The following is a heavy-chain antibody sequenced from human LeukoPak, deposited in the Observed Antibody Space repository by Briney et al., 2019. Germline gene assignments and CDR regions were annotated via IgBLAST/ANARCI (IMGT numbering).Heavy chain of an antibody. CDR3: AKDPGYSGSYYYDY. D-gene: IGHD1-26*01. Sequence: GGSLRLSCAASGFTFSSYSMNWVRQAPGKGLEWVSYISSSSSTIYYADSVKGRFTISRDNSKNTLYLQMNSLRAEDTAVYYCAKDPGYSGSYYYDYWGQGTLVTVSS. CDR2: ISSSSSTI. V-gene: IGHV3-48*01. CDR1: GFTFSSYS. J-gene: IGHJ4*02.